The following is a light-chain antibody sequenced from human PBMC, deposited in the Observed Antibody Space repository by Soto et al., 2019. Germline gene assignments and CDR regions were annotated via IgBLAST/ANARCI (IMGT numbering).Light chain of an antibody. CDR1: LTVYSK. CDR3: QQYHVWPT. J-gene: IGKJ1*01. V-gene: IGKV3-15*01. Sequence: IVLTQSPATLSVSPGERVTLSCRASLTVYSKLAWYHHKPGQAPRLLIHGASTRETGIPARFSGSGSETDFTLTISSLQSEDSGVYYCQQYHVWPTFGQGTRVEIK. CDR2: GAS.